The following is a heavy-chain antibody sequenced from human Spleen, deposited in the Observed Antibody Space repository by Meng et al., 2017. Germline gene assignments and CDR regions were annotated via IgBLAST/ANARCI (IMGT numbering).Heavy chain of an antibody. D-gene: IGHD3-16*01. CDR3: ARLGGVDPSPPL. J-gene: IGHJ4*02. CDR2: IYHSGRT. CDR1: GGSISGNNW. Sequence: QVQLQESGPGLVKPSGTLSLTGVVAGGSISGNNWWSWVRQPPGKGLEWIGEIYHSGRTNYNSFLESRVTISVDQSKNQFSLNLYSVTAADTAFYYCARLGGVDPSPPLWGQGTLVTVSS. V-gene: IGHV4-4*02.